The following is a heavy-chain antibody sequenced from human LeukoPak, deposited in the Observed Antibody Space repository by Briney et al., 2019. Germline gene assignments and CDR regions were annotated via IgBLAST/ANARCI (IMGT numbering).Heavy chain of an antibody. V-gene: IGHV3-23*01. CDR1: GFTFRTYA. CDR2: ISGSGESP. J-gene: IGHJ4*02. Sequence: PGGPLRLSCAASGFTFRTYAMTWVRQAPGKGLEWVSSISGSGESPYYADSVKGRFTISRDNSKNTLNLQMNSLRAEDTAVYYCAKDVYWGQGTLVTVSS. CDR3: AKDVY.